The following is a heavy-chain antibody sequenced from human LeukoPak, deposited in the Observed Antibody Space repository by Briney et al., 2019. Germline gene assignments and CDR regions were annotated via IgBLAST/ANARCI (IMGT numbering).Heavy chain of an antibody. D-gene: IGHD6-19*01. CDR2: IYYTGST. J-gene: IGHJ4*02. CDR1: GXSVSSGSYY. Sequence: SETLSLACTVSGXSVSSGSYYWSWIRQPPGKGLEWIGYIYYTGSTNYNPSLKSRVTMSVDTSKNQFSLNLSSVTAADTAVYYCASASGLAKDWGQGALVTVSS. V-gene: IGHV4-61*01. CDR3: ASASGLAKD.